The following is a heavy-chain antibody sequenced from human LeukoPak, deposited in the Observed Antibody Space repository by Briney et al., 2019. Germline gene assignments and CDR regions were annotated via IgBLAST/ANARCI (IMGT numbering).Heavy chain of an antibody. Sequence: GGSLRLSCAASGFTFSRYTMNWVRQAPGKGLEWVSSISSTSYYIYYADSVKGRFTISRDNAKKSLYLQMSSLRAEDTAVYYCAIDSDSTEDYWGRGTLVTVSA. CDR2: ISSTSYYI. J-gene: IGHJ4*02. CDR1: GFTFSRYT. V-gene: IGHV3-21*01. CDR3: AIDSDSTEDY. D-gene: IGHD2/OR15-2a*01.